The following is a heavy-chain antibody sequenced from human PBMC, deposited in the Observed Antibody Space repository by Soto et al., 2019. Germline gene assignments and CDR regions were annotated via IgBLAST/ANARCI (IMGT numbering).Heavy chain of an antibody. CDR3: ARDRCFDGSCYSASDS. D-gene: IGHD2-15*01. J-gene: IGHJ5*01. CDR1: GFSFSTYD. Sequence: GGSLRLSCAASGFSFSTYDMDWARQAPGKAPEWIAHISTTSFTIYYADSVKGRFTISRDNVRNSLYLEMKSLRDEDTAVYYCARDRCFDGSCYSASDSWGQGILVTVSS. CDR2: ISTTSFTI. V-gene: IGHV3-48*02.